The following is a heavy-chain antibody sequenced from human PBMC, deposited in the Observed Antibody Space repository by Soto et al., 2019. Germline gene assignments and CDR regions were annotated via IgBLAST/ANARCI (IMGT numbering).Heavy chain of an antibody. CDR2: ISWISGSI. CDR1: GFTFDDYA. Sequence: GGSLSLSCAASGFTFDDYAMHWVRQARGGGGEXVVAISWISGSIGYADSVKGRFTISRDNAKNSLYLQMNSLRAEDTALYYCAKDIGGYCSSTSCYSFYYYGMDVWGQGTTVTVSS. V-gene: IGHV3-9*01. J-gene: IGHJ6*02. CDR3: AKDIGGYCSSTSCYSFYYYGMDV. D-gene: IGHD2-2*03.